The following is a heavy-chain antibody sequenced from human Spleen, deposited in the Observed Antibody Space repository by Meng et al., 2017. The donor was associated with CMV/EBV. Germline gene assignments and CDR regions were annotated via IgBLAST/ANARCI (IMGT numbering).Heavy chain of an antibody. CDR3: AKGSSWYWGGLDV. CDR1: GFTFSSYA. CDR2: IYSGGTNT. J-gene: IGHJ6*02. Sequence: GESLKISCAASGFTFSSYAMNWVRQAPGKGLDWVSVIYSGGTNTYYADSVKGRFTISRDNSKNTLYLQVNSLRAEDTAVYYCAKGSSWYWGGLDVWGQGTTVTVSS. V-gene: IGHV3-23*03. D-gene: IGHD6-13*01.